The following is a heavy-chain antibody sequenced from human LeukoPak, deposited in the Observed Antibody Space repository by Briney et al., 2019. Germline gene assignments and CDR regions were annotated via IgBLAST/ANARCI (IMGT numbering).Heavy chain of an antibody. CDR3: AREYWGPFDY. CDR1: GGSISSGSYY. J-gene: IGHJ4*02. D-gene: IGHD3-16*01. Sequence: SQTLSLTCTVAGGSISSGSYYWSCIRQPARKGLECIGRIYTSGSTNYNPSLESRVTISVDTSKNQFSLKLSSVTAADTAVYYCAREYWGPFDYWGQGTLVTVSS. V-gene: IGHV4-61*02. CDR2: IYTSGST.